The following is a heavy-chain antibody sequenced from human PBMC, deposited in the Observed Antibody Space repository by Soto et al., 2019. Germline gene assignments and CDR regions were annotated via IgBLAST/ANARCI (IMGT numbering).Heavy chain of an antibody. D-gene: IGHD1-26*01. CDR2: ISYDGSNK. J-gene: IGHJ1*01. Sequence: QVQLVESGGGVVQPGRSLRLSCAASGFTFSSYAMHWVRQAPGKGLEWVAVISYDGSNKYYADSVKGRFTISRDNSKNTLYLQMNSLRAEDTAVYYCAREPSGSYDAEYFQHWGQGTLVTVSS. V-gene: IGHV3-30-3*01. CDR1: GFTFSSYA. CDR3: AREPSGSYDAEYFQH.